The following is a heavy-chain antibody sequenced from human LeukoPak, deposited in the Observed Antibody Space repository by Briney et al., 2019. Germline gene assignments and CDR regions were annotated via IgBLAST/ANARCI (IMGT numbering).Heavy chain of an antibody. Sequence: SVKVSCKASGGTFSSYAISWVRQAPGQGLEWMGGIIPIFGTANYAQKFQGRVTITTDESTSTAYMELSSLRSEDTAVYYRARFRDGRYYYMDVWGKGTTVTASS. D-gene: IGHD5-24*01. CDR2: IIPIFGTA. J-gene: IGHJ6*03. CDR1: GGTFSSYA. V-gene: IGHV1-69*05. CDR3: ARFRDGRYYYMDV.